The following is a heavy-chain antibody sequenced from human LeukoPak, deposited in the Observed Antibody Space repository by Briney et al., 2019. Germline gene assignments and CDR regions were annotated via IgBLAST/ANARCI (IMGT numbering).Heavy chain of an antibody. CDR3: VRQQLVAFYNWFDP. J-gene: IGHJ5*02. CDR1: GFTFSSYA. CDR2: ISYDGSNK. D-gene: IGHD6-13*01. V-gene: IGHV3-30*04. Sequence: GGSLRLSCAASGFTFSSYAMHWVRQAPGKGLEWVAVISYDGSNKYYADSVKGRFTISRDNSKNTLYLQMNSLRAEDTAVYYCVRQQLVAFYNWFDPWGQGTLVTVSS.